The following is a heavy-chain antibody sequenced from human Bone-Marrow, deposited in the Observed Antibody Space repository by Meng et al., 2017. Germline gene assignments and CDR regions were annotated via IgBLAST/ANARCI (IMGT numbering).Heavy chain of an antibody. CDR1: GGTFSSYA. CDR3: AREGIVAPKENWFDP. V-gene: IGHV1-69*05. J-gene: IGHJ5*02. Sequence: SVKVSCKASGGTFSSYAISWVRQAPGQGLEWMGGIIPIFGTANYAQKFQGRVTITTDESTSTAYMELSSLRSEDTAVYYCAREGIVAPKENWFDPWGQGTLVTVSS. D-gene: IGHD5-12*01. CDR2: IIPIFGTA.